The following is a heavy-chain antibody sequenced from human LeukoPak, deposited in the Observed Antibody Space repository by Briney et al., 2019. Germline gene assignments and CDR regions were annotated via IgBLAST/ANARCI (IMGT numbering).Heavy chain of an antibody. CDR3: ARDQSNYYDSSGYSY. V-gene: IGHV3-7*01. CDR2: IKQDGSEK. J-gene: IGHJ4*02. CDR1: GFTFSSYW. D-gene: IGHD3-22*01. Sequence: GGFLRLSCAASGFTFSSYWMSGVRQAPGKGLEWVANIKQDGSEKYYVDSVKGRFTISRDNAKNSLYLQMNSLRAEDTAVYYCARDQSNYYDSSGYSYWGQGTLVTVSS.